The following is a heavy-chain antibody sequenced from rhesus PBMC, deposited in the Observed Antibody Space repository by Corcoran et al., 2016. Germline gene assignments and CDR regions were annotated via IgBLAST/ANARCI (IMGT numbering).Heavy chain of an antibody. CDR2: IRSNAYWGTP. Sequence: EVRLVESGGGLVQPGGSLRLSCAASGCTFSDYYMSWVRQAPGKGPELVGFIRSNAYWGTPEYPASVKGTFPISSEHSKAIASLQMNRLKTEGTAVYYCARGWGLDCWGQGVLVTVSS. D-gene: IGHD7-45*01. CDR1: GCTFSDYY. V-gene: IGHV3-116*02. J-gene: IGHJ4*01. CDR3: ARGWGLDC.